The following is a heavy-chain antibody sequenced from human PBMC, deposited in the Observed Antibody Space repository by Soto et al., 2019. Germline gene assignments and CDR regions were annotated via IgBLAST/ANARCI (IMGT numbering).Heavy chain of an antibody. CDR2: IIPIFGTA. CDR1: GGTFSSYA. V-gene: IGHV1-69*13. Sequence: GASVKVSCKASGGTFSSYAISWVRQAPGQGLEWMGGIIPIFGTANYAQKFQGRVTITADESTSTAYMELSSLRSEDTAVYYCARGNGGNSEFWLDYFDYWGQGTLVTVSS. J-gene: IGHJ4*02. D-gene: IGHD2-21*02. CDR3: ARGNGGNSEFWLDYFDY.